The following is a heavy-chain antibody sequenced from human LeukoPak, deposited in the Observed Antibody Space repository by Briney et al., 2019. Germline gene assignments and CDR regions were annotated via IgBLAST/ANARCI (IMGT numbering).Heavy chain of an antibody. V-gene: IGHV4-39*01. CDR3: ARLPRITSCYLDY. CDR2: IYYRGST. D-gene: IGHD2-2*01. Sequence: SETLSLTCTVSGGSISSSSYYWGWIRQPPGKGLEWVGTIYYRGSTYYNPSLQSRVTMSVDTPKNQFSLKLSSVTAADTAVYYCARLPRITSCYLDYWGQGTLVTVSS. J-gene: IGHJ4*02. CDR1: GGSISSSSYY.